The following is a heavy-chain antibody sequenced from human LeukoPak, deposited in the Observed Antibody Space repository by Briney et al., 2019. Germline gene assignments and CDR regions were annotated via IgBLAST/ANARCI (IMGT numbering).Heavy chain of an antibody. J-gene: IGHJ6*02. CDR1: GYTFTGYY. D-gene: IGHD5-12*01. CDR3: ARLGYGTDYYYYGMDV. Sequence: SVKVSCKASGYTFTGYYMHWVRQAPGQGLEWMGGIIPIFGTANYAQKFQGRVTITADESTSTAYMELSSLRSEDTAVYYCARLGYGTDYYYYGMDVWGQGTTVTVSS. CDR2: IIPIFGTA. V-gene: IGHV1-69*13.